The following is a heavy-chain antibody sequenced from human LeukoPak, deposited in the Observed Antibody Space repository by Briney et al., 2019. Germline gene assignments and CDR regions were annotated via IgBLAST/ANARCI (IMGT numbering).Heavy chain of an antibody. J-gene: IGHJ6*02. CDR3: AKGGSGSYYYYNGMDV. CDR2: ISSSSNYI. CDR1: GFIFSTYT. Sequence: PGGSLRLSCAASGFIFSTYTMNWVRQAPGKGLEWVSSISSSSNYIFYADSVKGRFTISRDNAKNSLYLQMNSLRAEDTAIYYCAKGGSGSYYYYNGMDVWGQGTTVTVSS. D-gene: IGHD3-10*01. V-gene: IGHV3-21*04.